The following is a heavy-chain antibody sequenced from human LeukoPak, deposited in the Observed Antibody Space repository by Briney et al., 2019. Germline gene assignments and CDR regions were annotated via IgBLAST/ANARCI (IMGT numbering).Heavy chain of an antibody. CDR1: GFTFSDYY. CDR2: ISSSGSTI. CDR3: ARVGYCSGGSCYRSWFDP. V-gene: IGHV3-11*04. J-gene: IGHJ5*02. Sequence: GGSLRLSCAASGFTFSDYYISWIRQAPGKGLEWVSYISSSGSTIYYADSVKGRFTISRDNAKNSLYLQMNSLRAEDTAVYYRARVGYCSGGSCYRSWFDPWGQGTLVTVSS. D-gene: IGHD2-15*01.